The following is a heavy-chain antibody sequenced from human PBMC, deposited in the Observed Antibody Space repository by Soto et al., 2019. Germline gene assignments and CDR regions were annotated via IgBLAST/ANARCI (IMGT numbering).Heavy chain of an antibody. Sequence: SETLSLTCAVSGGSISSGSYYWSWIRQPPGKGLEWIGYIYYNGGTNYNPSLKSRVTISLDTSKNQFSLKLTSVTAADTAVYYCARLPRSDAVDYWGQGTLVTVSS. J-gene: IGHJ4*02. CDR2: IYYNGGT. CDR3: ARLPRSDAVDY. CDR1: GGSISSGSYY. V-gene: IGHV4-61*01.